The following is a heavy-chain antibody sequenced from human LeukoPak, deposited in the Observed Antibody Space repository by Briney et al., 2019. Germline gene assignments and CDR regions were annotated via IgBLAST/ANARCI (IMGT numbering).Heavy chain of an antibody. CDR2: ISSNSRYT. J-gene: IGHJ5*02. D-gene: IGHD1-1*01. CDR3: AKDRTGTTGADWFDP. Sequence: PGGSLRLSCAASGFAFSSYGMHWVRQAPGKGLEWVSSISSNSRYTYYADSVKGRFTISRDNAKSSLYLQMNSLRAEDTAIYYCAKDRTGTTGADWFDPWGQGTLVTVSS. V-gene: IGHV3-21*04. CDR1: GFAFSSYG.